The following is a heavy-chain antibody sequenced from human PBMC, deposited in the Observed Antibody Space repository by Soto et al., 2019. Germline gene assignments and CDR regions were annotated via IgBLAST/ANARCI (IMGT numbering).Heavy chain of an antibody. V-gene: IGHV3-23*01. J-gene: IGHJ4*02. Sequence: EVQLLESGGGLVQPGESLRLSCAASGFTFSSYAMSWVRQAPGKGLVWVSVISGSDDSTYYASCVKGRFTISRDNSKNTLSLQINSLIPEDTAVYYCAKRSSSYKVDDWGQGTLVTVSS. CDR2: ISGSDDST. CDR3: AKRSSSYKVDD. D-gene: IGHD6-6*01. CDR1: GFTFSSYA.